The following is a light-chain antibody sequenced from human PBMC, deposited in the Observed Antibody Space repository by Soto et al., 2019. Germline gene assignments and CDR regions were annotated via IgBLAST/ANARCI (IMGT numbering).Light chain of an antibody. CDR1: QSINSDY. V-gene: IGKV3-20*01. Sequence: EIVLTQSPGTLSLSPGESATLSCRASQSINSDYLAWYQQRPGQAPRLLIYGASSRATGIPDRFSGSGSGTDFTLTISRLEPEDFAVYYCQQFASSTPPPITFGQGTRLEIK. CDR3: QQFASSTPPPIT. J-gene: IGKJ5*01. CDR2: GAS.